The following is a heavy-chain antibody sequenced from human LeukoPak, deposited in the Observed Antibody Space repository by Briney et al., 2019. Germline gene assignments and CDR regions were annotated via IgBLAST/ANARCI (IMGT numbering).Heavy chain of an antibody. CDR2: ISSSSSYI. Sequence: PGGSLRLSCAASGFTFSSYSMNWVRQAPGKGLEWVSSISSSSSYIYYADSVKGRFTISRDNSKNTLYLQMNSLRAEDTAVYYCAKDWIAADPKGWWFDPWGQGTLVTVSS. J-gene: IGHJ5*02. D-gene: IGHD6-13*01. V-gene: IGHV3-21*04. CDR1: GFTFSSYS. CDR3: AKDWIAADPKGWWFDP.